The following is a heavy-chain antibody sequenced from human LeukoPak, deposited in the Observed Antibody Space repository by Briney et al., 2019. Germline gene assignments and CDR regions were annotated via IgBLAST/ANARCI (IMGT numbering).Heavy chain of an antibody. CDR2: ISYDGSNK. D-gene: IGHD7-27*01. CDR1: GFTFSSYA. CDR3: ARATGDGAFDI. V-gene: IGHV3-30-3*01. Sequence: GGSLRLSCAASGFTFSSYAMHWVRQAPGKGLEWVAVISYDGSNKYYADSVKGRFTNSRDNSKNTLYLQMNSLRAEDTAVYYCARATGDGAFDIWGQGTMVTVSS. J-gene: IGHJ3*02.